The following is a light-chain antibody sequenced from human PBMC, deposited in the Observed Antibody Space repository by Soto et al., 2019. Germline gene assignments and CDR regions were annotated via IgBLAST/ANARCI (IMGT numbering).Light chain of an antibody. V-gene: IGKV3-20*01. J-gene: IGKJ3*01. CDR1: QSISSY. CDR2: GAS. CDR3: QQYGSSPPVT. Sequence: TQSPSTLSASVGDRVTITCRASQSISSYLAWYQQKPGQAPRLLIYGASSRATGIPDRFSGSGSGTDFTLTISRLEPEDFAVYYCQQYGSSPPVTFGPGTKVDI.